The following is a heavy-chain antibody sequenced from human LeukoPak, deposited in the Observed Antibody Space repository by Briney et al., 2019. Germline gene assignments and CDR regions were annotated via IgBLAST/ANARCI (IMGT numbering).Heavy chain of an antibody. D-gene: IGHD1-26*01. Sequence: SQTLSLTCAISGDSVSSNSAAWNWIRRSPSRGLEWLGRIYYRSKWYNDYAVSVKSRMTINPDTSKNQFSLQLNSVTPEDTAVYYCAREEANYFDYWGQGTLVTVPS. J-gene: IGHJ4*02. V-gene: IGHV6-1*01. CDR2: IYYRSKWYN. CDR1: GDSVSSNSAA. CDR3: AREEANYFDY.